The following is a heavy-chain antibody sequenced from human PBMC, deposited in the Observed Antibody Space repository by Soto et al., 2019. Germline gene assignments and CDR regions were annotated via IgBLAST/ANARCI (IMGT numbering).Heavy chain of an antibody. V-gene: IGHV4-34*09. D-gene: IGHD3-16*02. CDR3: ASSVWGSYRYG. CDR1: GGSFSCYY. J-gene: IGHJ4*02. Sequence: SETLSLTCAVYGGSFSCYYWSWIRQPPGKGLEWIGEINHSGSTNYNPSLKSRVTISVDTSKNQFSLKLSSVTAADTAVYYCASSVWGSYRYGWGQGTLVTVS. CDR2: INHSGST.